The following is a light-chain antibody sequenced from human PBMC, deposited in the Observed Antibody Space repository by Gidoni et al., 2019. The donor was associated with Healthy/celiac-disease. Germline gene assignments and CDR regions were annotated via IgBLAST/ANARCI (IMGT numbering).Light chain of an antibody. CDR1: KLGDRY. V-gene: IGLV3-1*01. J-gene: IGLJ1*01. CDR2: QDS. CDR3: QAWDSSTAVYV. Sequence: SELTQPPPVSVSPGQTASITCSGDKLGDRYACWYQQKPGQSPVLVIYQDSKRPSGIPERFSGSNSGNTATLTISGTQAMDEADYYCQAWDSSTAVYVFGTGTKVTVL.